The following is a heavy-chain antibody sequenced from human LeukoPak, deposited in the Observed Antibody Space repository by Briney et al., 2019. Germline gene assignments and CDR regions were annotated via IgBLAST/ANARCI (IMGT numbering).Heavy chain of an antibody. CDR2: ISAYNGNT. V-gene: IGHV1-18*01. CDR3: ASFYCSSTSCSDWFDP. J-gene: IGHJ5*02. D-gene: IGHD2-2*01. Sequence: ASVKVSCKASGYTFTSYGISRVRQAPGQGLEWMGWISAYNGNTNYAQKLQGRVTMTTDTSTSTAYMELRSLRSDDTAVYYCASFYCSSTSCSDWFDPWGQGTLVTVSS. CDR1: GYTFTSYG.